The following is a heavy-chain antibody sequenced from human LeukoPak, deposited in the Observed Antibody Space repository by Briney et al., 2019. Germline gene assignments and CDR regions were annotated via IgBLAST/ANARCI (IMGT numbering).Heavy chain of an antibody. CDR2: IYWDDDK. J-gene: IGHJ4*02. CDR1: GFSLSTSGVG. V-gene: IGHV2-5*02. D-gene: IGHD3-10*01. CDR3: ARSRWDVLLWFGELLRGRKTYYFDY. Sequence: SGPTLVNPTQTLTLTCTFSGFSLSTSGVGVGWIRQPPGKALEWLALIYWDDDKRYSPSLKSRLTITKDTSKNQVVLTMTNMDPVDTATYYCARSRWDVLLWFGELLRGRKTYYFDYWGQGTLVTVSS.